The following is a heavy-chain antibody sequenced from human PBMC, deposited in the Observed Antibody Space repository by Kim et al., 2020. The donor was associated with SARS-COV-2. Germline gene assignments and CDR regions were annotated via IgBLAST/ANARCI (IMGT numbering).Heavy chain of an antibody. CDR3: TRPYCSNTSCSENWFDP. V-gene: IGHV3-73*01. Sequence: VKGRCTISRDDSKKSAYLQMNSLKTEDTAVYYCTRPYCSNTSCSENWFDPWGQGTLVTVSS. J-gene: IGHJ5*02. D-gene: IGHD2-2*01.